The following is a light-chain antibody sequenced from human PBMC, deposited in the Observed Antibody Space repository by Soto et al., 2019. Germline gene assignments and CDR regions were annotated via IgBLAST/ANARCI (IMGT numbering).Light chain of an antibody. Sequence: EIVLTQSPATLSLSPGERGTLSCRASQSVSIYLAWYQHRPGQAPRLLIYDASNRATGIPARFSGSGSGTDFTLTISSLEPEDFAVYYCQHRYSWPLTFGGGTRVEIK. CDR3: QHRYSWPLT. V-gene: IGKV3-11*01. J-gene: IGKJ4*01. CDR2: DAS. CDR1: QSVSIY.